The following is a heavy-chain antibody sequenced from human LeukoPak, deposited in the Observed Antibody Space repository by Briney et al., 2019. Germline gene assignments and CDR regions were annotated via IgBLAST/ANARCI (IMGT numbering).Heavy chain of an antibody. J-gene: IGHJ5*01. V-gene: IGHV4-59*08. CDR2: IYYRGSA. CDR3: ARLLHDWFDS. Sequence: SETLSLTRTVSGDSINSYYWSWIRQPPGKGLEWLGYIYYRGSANYNPSLKSRVTISIDTSKNQFSLKLTSVTAADTAVYYCARLLHDWFDSWGQGTLVTVSS. CDR1: GDSINSYY. D-gene: IGHD4-11*01.